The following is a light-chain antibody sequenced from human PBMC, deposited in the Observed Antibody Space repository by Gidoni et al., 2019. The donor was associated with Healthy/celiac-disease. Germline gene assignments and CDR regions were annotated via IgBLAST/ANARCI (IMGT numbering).Light chain of an antibody. CDR2: GAS. CDR1: QSVSSSY. V-gene: IGKV3-20*01. CDR3: QQYGSSPKGVFT. J-gene: IGKJ3*01. Sequence: IVLTQSPVTLSLSPGESATLSCRASQSVSSSYLAWYQQKPGQAPRLLIYGASSRATGIPDRFSGSGSGTDFTLTISRLEPEDFAVYYCQQYGSSPKGVFTFGPGTKVDIK.